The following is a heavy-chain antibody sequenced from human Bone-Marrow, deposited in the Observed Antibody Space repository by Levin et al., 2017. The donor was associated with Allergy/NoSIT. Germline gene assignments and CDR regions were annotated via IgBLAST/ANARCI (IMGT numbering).Heavy chain of an antibody. Sequence: GESLKISCAASGFTFSDYYMSWIRQAPGKGLGWLSSISSSGSSKYSADSLKGRFTISRDNAKNSVDLLMDSLRGEDTAVYYCARAGATIAMVQGAPFDNWGQGTLVTVAS. J-gene: IGHJ4*02. V-gene: IGHV3-11*01. CDR2: ISSSGSSK. CDR1: GFTFSDYY. CDR3: ARAGATIAMVQGAPFDN. D-gene: IGHD3-10*01.